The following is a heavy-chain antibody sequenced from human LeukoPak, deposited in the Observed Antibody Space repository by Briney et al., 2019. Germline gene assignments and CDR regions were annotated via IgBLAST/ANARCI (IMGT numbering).Heavy chain of an antibody. D-gene: IGHD6-6*01. J-gene: IGHJ4*02. CDR2: ISYDGSNK. Sequence: GGSLRLSCAASGFTFSSYGMHWVRQAPVKGLEWVAVISYDGSNKYYADSVKGRFTISRDNSKNTLYLQMNSLRAEDTAVYYCAKDCSSGTFDYWGQGTLVTVSS. CDR3: AKDCSSGTFDY. V-gene: IGHV3-30*18. CDR1: GFTFSSYG.